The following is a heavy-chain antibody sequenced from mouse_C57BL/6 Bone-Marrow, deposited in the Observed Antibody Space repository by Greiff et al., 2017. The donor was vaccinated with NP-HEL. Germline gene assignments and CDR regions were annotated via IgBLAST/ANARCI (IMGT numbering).Heavy chain of an antibody. V-gene: IGHV2-2*01. J-gene: IGHJ1*03. CDR2: IWSGGST. Sequence: VQLQQSGPGLVQPSQSLSITCTVPGFSLTSYGVHWVRQSPGKGLEWLGVIWSGGSTDYNAAFISRLSISKDNSKSQVFFKMNSLQADDTAIYYCARNGYGSSYFYWYFDVWGTGTTVTVSS. CDR1: GFSLTSYG. CDR3: ARNGYGSSYFYWYFDV. D-gene: IGHD1-1*01.